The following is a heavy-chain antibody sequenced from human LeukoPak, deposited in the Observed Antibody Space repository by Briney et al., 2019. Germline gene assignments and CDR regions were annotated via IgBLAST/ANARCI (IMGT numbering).Heavy chain of an antibody. Sequence: GGSLRLSCAASGFTVSSNYMIWVRQAPGKGLEWVSVIYSGGSTYYADSVKGRFTIPRDNSKNTLYLQMNSLRAEDTAVYYCARTDYVWGPNYYYGMDVWGQGTTVTVSS. V-gene: IGHV3-66*01. CDR2: IYSGGST. CDR1: GFTVSSNY. D-gene: IGHD3-16*01. J-gene: IGHJ6*02. CDR3: ARTDYVWGPNYYYGMDV.